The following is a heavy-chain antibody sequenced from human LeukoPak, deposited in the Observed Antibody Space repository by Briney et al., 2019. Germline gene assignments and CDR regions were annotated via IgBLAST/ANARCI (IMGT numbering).Heavy chain of an antibody. CDR1: GGSISSYY. J-gene: IGHJ5*02. Sequence: PSETLSLTCTVSGGSISSYYWSWIRQPPGKGLEWIGYIYYSGSTNYNPSLKSRVTISVGTSKNQFSLKLSSVTAADTAVYYCARRLYYDFWSGYYHAWFDPWGQGTLVTVSS. V-gene: IGHV4-59*12. CDR2: IYYSGST. CDR3: ARRLYYDFWSGYYHAWFDP. D-gene: IGHD3-3*01.